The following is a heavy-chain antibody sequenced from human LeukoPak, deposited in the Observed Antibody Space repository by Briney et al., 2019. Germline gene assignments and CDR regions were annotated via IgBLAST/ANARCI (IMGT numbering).Heavy chain of an antibody. D-gene: IGHD2-15*01. V-gene: IGHV3-30*18. J-gene: IGHJ4*02. CDR1: GFTFSSYG. Sequence: PGGSLRLSCAASGFTFSSYGMHWVRQAPSQELEWVAVISYGGSNKFYADSVKGRFTISRDNSKNTLYLQMNSLRAEDTAVYYCAKDVGMIGYCSGGSCYAIDYWGQGTLVTVSS. CDR3: AKDVGMIGYCSGGSCYAIDY. CDR2: ISYGGSNK.